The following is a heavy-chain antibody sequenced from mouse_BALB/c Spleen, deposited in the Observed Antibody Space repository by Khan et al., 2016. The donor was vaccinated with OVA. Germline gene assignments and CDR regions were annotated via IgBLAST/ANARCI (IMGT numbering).Heavy chain of an antibody. D-gene: IGHD1-2*01. CDR3: ARASAHYGPAWFAY. CDR2: IYPGDGDT. J-gene: IGHJ3*01. Sequence: QVQLKQSGAELVRPGSSVKISCKASGFAFSSYWMNWVKQRPGQGLEWIGQIYPGDGDTNYNGKFKGKATLTADKSSNKAYMQLSSLTSEDSAVYFCARASAHYGPAWFAYWGQATLITVSA. CDR1: GFAFSSYW. V-gene: IGHV1-80*01.